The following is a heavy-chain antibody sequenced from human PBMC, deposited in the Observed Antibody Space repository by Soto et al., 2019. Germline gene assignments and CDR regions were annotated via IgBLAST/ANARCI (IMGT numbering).Heavy chain of an antibody. D-gene: IGHD3-16*01. CDR3: ARGGRKGWFDP. CDR1: GFTFSSNW. V-gene: IGHV3-7*03. J-gene: IGHJ5*02. Sequence: GESLRPSFSASGFTFSSNWMSWVRQAPGKGLEWVANIKQDGSEEYYVDSVKGQFTISRDNAKNSLYLQMNSLRAEDTAVYYCARGGRKGWFDPWGQGTLVTVSS. CDR2: IKQDGSEE.